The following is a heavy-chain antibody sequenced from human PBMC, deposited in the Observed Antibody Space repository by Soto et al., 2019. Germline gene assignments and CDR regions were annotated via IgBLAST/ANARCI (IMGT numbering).Heavy chain of an antibody. CDR1: GFPFDSYS. D-gene: IGHD3-3*01. Sequence: EVQLVESGGGLVKPGGSLRLSCAVSGFPFDSYSMSWVRQAPGQGLEWLASLSSGSFYIFHADSIRGRFTISRDDAKNLLFLQMHSLTIEDTATYYCAREANTIYAPHGLDVWGQGTAVTVSS. CDR2: LSSGSFYI. J-gene: IGHJ6*02. V-gene: IGHV3-21*01. CDR3: AREANTIYAPHGLDV.